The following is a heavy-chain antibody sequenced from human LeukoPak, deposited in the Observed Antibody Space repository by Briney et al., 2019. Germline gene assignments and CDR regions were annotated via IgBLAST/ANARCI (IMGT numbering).Heavy chain of an antibody. V-gene: IGHV5-51*03. Sequence: GASLNISWKAGEYISTSYWSGWVRQLPGKGLWWMGIIYPGDSGTRYSPSFQGQVTISADKSISTAYLQWSSLKASDTAMYYCARTSRAVITRYFDYWGQGTLVTVSS. D-gene: IGHD4-17*01. J-gene: IGHJ4*02. CDR2: IYPGDSGT. CDR1: EYISTSYW. CDR3: ARTSRAVITRYFDY.